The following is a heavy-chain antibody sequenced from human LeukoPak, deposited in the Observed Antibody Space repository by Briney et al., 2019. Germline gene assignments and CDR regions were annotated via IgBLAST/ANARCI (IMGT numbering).Heavy chain of an antibody. J-gene: IGHJ3*02. D-gene: IGHD3-10*01. CDR2: IYPGDSDT. V-gene: IGHV5-51*01. CDR3: ARAPTDYYGSGSYYNRAFDI. Sequence: GESLKISCKGSGYSFTSYWIGWVRQMPGKGLEWVAIIYPGDSDTRYSPSFQGQVTISADKSICTAYLQWSSLKASDTAMYYCARAPTDYYGSGSYYNRAFDIWGQGTMVTVSS. CDR1: GYSFTSYW.